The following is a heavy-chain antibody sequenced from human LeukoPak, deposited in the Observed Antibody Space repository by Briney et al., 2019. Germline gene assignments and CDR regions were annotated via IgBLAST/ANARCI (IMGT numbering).Heavy chain of an antibody. CDR2: IRTKANNYAT. CDR1: GFTFSGSV. V-gene: IGHV3-73*01. J-gene: IGHJ6*02. CDR3: TSPKGDSSYSGMDV. Sequence: GGSLRLSCAASGFTFSGSVMHWVRQASGKGLEWVARIRTKANNYATAFAASVKGRFTISRDDSKNTAYLQVNSLKTEDTAVYYCTSPKGDSSYSGMDVWGQGTTVTVSS.